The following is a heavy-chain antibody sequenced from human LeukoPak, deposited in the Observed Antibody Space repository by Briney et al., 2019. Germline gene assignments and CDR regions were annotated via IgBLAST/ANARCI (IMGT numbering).Heavy chain of an antibody. CDR3: ARHPRDVYYYGSGSYQSELGFDP. CDR2: INHSGST. D-gene: IGHD3-10*01. V-gene: IGHV4-34*01. Sequence: PSETLSLTCAVYGGSFSGYYWSWIRQPPGKGLEWIGEINHSGSTTNNPPLKSRVTISVDTSKNQFSLKLSSVTAADTAVYYCARHPRDVYYYGSGSYQSELGFDPWGQGTLVTASS. J-gene: IGHJ5*02. CDR1: GGSFSGYY.